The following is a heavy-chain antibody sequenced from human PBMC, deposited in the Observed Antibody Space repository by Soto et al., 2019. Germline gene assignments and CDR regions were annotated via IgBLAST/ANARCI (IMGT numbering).Heavy chain of an antibody. V-gene: IGHV5-51*01. D-gene: IGHD3-3*01. J-gene: IGHJ6*02. CDR2: IYPGDSDT. CDR3: ARCDFWSGYYYYYGMDV. Sequence: PGESLKISCKGSGYSFTSYWIGWVRQMPGKGLEWMGIIYPGDSDTRYSPSFQGQVTISADKSISTAYLQWSSLKASDTAMYYCARCDFWSGYYYYYGMDVWGQGTTVTVSS. CDR1: GYSFTSYW.